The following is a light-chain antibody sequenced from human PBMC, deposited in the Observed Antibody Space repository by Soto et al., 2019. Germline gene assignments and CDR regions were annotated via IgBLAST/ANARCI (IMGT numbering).Light chain of an antibody. J-gene: IGKJ1*01. CDR1: QSVSSNY. Sequence: EIVLTQSPGTLSLSPGERATLSCRASQSVSSNYLAWYQQKPGQAPRPLIYGASSRATGIPDRFSGSGAGTDFTLTISRLESEDFAVYYCQQYGSSPWTFVQGTKVDIK. V-gene: IGKV3-20*01. CDR3: QQYGSSPWT. CDR2: GAS.